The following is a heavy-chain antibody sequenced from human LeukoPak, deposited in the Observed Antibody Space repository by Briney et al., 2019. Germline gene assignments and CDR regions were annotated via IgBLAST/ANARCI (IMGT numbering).Heavy chain of an antibody. CDR3: ARASAGGPYSSSWYFYYYYYYMDV. CDR2: ISAYNGNT. Sequence: GASVKVSCKASGYTFTSYGISWVRQAPGQGLEWMGWISAYNGNTNYAQKFQGRVTMTRNTSISTAYMELSSLRSEDTAVYYCARASAGGPYSSSWYFYYYYYYMDVWGKGTTVTISS. D-gene: IGHD6-13*01. V-gene: IGHV1-18*01. CDR1: GYTFTSYG. J-gene: IGHJ6*03.